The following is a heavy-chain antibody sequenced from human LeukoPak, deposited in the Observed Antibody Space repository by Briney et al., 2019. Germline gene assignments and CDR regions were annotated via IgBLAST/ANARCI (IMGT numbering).Heavy chain of an antibody. V-gene: IGHV1-2*02. CDR3: ARWYYDFWSGSHAFDI. J-gene: IGHJ3*02. CDR2: INPNSGGT. Sequence: ASVKVSCKASGYTFTSYYMHWVRQAPGQGLEWMGWINPNSGGTNYAQKFQGRVTMTRDTSISTAYMELSRLRSDDTAVYYCARWYYDFWSGSHAFDIWGQGTMVTVSS. D-gene: IGHD3-3*01. CDR1: GYTFTSYY.